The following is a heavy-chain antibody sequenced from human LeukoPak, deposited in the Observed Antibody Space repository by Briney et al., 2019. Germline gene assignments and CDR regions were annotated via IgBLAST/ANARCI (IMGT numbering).Heavy chain of an antibody. J-gene: IGHJ4*02. CDR2: IDISGGST. V-gene: IGHV3-53*01. Sequence: GGSLRLSCAASGVAVSNSYMAWVRQAPGKGREWVSSIDISGGSTWYADSVRGRFTISRDNSKNTLYLQMDSLRVEDTALYYCANEVRPNDYWGQGTLVTVSS. CDR1: GVAVSNSY. D-gene: IGHD6-6*01. CDR3: ANEVRPNDY.